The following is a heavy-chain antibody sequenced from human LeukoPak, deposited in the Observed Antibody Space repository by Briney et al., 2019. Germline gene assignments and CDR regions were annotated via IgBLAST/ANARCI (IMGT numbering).Heavy chain of an antibody. CDR3: ARGAHDFWSGYYQSYYYYYMDV. CDR1: GGSIRNNNW. CDR2: IYHSGNT. J-gene: IGHJ6*03. D-gene: IGHD3-3*01. Sequence: SETLSLTCAVSGGSIRNNNWWSWVRQPPGKGLEWIGEIYHSGNTNYNPSLKSRVTISVDKSKNQFSLKLRSVTAADTAVYYCARGAHDFWSGYYQSYYYYYMDVWGKGTTVTVSS. V-gene: IGHV4-4*02.